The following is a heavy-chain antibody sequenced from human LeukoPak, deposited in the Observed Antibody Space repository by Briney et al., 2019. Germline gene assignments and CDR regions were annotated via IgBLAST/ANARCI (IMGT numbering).Heavy chain of an antibody. D-gene: IGHD3-22*01. CDR1: GYTFTGYY. CDR3: ATERIHYDSSGYYGGAFDI. Sequence: ASVKVSCKASGYTFTGYYMHWVRQAPGQGLEWMGWINPNSGGTNYAQKFQGRVTMTRDTSISTAYMELRSLRSDDTAVYYCATERIHYDSSGYYGGAFDIWGQGTMVTVSS. J-gene: IGHJ3*02. V-gene: IGHV1-2*02. CDR2: INPNSGGT.